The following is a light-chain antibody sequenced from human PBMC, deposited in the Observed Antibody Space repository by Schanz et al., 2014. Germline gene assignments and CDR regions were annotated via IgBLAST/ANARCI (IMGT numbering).Light chain of an antibody. CDR3: QQRFSSPWT. Sequence: EIVLTQSPATLSLSPGERATLSCRASQTVITYLAWYQQKHGQSPRLLIYNASNRATGIPARFSGSGSGTDFTLTISSLEPEDFATYYCQQRFSSPWTFGQGTKVDIK. CDR1: QTVITY. CDR2: NAS. V-gene: IGKV3-11*01. J-gene: IGKJ1*01.